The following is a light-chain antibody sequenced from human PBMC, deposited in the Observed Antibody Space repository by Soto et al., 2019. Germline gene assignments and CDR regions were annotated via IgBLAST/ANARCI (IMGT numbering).Light chain of an antibody. Sequence: EIVMTQSPATLSVSPGDRATLSCRASQSVNRNLAWYQQKPGQAPRLLLYGASTRATGIPVRFRGSGSGTEFTLTISSLQSEDSAVYYCHQYNSWPRGTFGPGTKVEIK. V-gene: IGKV3-15*01. CDR2: GAS. CDR1: QSVNRN. J-gene: IGKJ3*01. CDR3: HQYNSWPRGT.